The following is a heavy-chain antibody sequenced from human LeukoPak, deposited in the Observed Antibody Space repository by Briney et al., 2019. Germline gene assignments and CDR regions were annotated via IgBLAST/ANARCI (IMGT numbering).Heavy chain of an antibody. Sequence: ASVKVSCKASGYTFTGYYMHWVRQAPGQGLEWMGWINPNSGGTNYAQKFQGRVTMTRDTSISTAYMELSRLRSDDTAVYYCTRGVGSITYLDYWGRGTLVTVSS. D-gene: IGHD1-20*01. V-gene: IGHV1-2*02. CDR3: TRGVGSITYLDY. CDR2: INPNSGGT. J-gene: IGHJ4*02. CDR1: GYTFTGYY.